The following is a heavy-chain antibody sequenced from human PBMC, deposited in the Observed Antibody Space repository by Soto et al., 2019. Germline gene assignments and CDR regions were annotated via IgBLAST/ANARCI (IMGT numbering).Heavy chain of an antibody. CDR3: ARWSGSGSYYYYYYYMDV. J-gene: IGHJ6*03. Sequence: SETLSLTCTVSGGSISSYYWSWIRQPPGKGLEWIGYIYYSGSTNYNPSLKSRVTISVDTSKNQFSLKLSSVTAADTAVYYCARWSGSGSYYYYYYYMDVWGKGTTVTVSS. CDR1: GGSISSYY. D-gene: IGHD3-10*01. V-gene: IGHV4-59*01. CDR2: IYYSGST.